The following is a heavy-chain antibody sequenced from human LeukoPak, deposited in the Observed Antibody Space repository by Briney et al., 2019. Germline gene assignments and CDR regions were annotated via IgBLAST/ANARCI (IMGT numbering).Heavy chain of an antibody. CDR1: GYTFTGYY. D-gene: IGHD6-13*01. V-gene: IGHV1-2*02. CDR2: INPNSGGT. Sequence: ASVKVSCKASGYTFTGYYMHWVRQAPGQGLEWMGWINPNSGGTNYAQKFQGRVTMTRDTSISTAYMELSRLRSDDTAVYYCAREGSSYSSSSQPLGGYYGMDVWGQGTTVTVSS. CDR3: AREGSSYSSSSQPLGGYYGMDV. J-gene: IGHJ6*02.